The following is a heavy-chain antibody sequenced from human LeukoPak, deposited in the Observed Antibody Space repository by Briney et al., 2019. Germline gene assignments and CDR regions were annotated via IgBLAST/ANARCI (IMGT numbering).Heavy chain of an antibody. J-gene: IGHJ1*01. CDR1: GFIFNGPNYA. D-gene: IGHD6-19*01. V-gene: IGHV3-48*02. CDR2: ISYSSNTI. CDR3: ARAARQWLVRDYFQQ. Sequence: PGGSLRLSCGASGFIFNGPNYAMNWVRQTPGKGLEWVSYISYSSNTIYYGDSVKGRFTISRDNAKNSLYLQMNSLRDEDTAVYYCARAARQWLVRDYFQQWGQGTLVTVSS.